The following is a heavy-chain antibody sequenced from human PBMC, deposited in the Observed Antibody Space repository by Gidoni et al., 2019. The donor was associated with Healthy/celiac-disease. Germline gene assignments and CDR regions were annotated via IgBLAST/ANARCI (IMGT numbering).Heavy chain of an antibody. Sequence: QVQLVESGGGVVQPGRSLRLSCAESGFTFSSYGMHWVRQAPGKGLEWVAVIWYDGSNKYYADSVKGRFTISRDNSKNTLYLQMNSLRAEDTAVYYCARENEKRDAFDIWGQGTMVTVSS. CDR3: ARENEKRDAFDI. D-gene: IGHD1-1*01. V-gene: IGHV3-33*01. J-gene: IGHJ3*02. CDR1: GFTFSSYG. CDR2: IWYDGSNK.